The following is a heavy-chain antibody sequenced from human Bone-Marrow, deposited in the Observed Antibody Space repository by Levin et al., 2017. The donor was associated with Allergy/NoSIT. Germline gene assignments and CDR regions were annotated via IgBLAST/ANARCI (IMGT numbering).Heavy chain of an antibody. CDR1: GYSFTNYW. V-gene: IGHV5-51*01. CDR3: ARHGVQNLYHKWFDS. CDR2: IYPGDSET. D-gene: IGHD2-8*01. J-gene: IGHJ5*01. Sequence: NHGESLKISCKGSGYSFTNYWIGWLRQMPGKGLEWMGIIYPGDSETRYSPSFQGQVTISADKSISTAYLQWSSLKASDTAMYYCARHGVQNLYHKWFDSWGQGTRVTVSS.